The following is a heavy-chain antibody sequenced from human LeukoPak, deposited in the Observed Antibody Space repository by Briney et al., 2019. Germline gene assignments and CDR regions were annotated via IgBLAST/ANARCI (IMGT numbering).Heavy chain of an antibody. CDR1: GGSISTYY. V-gene: IGHV4-4*07. J-gene: IGHJ4*02. Sequence: PSETLSLTCTVSGGSISTYYWSWIRQPAGKGLEWIGHIYTSGTTNYNPSLKSRVTTSVDTSKNQFSLKLNSVTAADTAVYYCARLYSSSSHFDYWGQGTLVTVSS. CDR3: ARLYSSSSHFDY. D-gene: IGHD6-6*01. CDR2: IYTSGTT.